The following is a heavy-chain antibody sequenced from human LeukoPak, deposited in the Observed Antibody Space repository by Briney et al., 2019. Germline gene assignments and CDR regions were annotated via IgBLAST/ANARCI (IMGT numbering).Heavy chain of an antibody. J-gene: IGHJ5*02. CDR3: ASHYDFWSGYYTRWFDP. CDR2: ISSSSSYI. D-gene: IGHD3-3*01. CDR1: GFTFSSYS. Sequence: GGSLRLSCAASGFTFSSYSMNWVRQAPGKGLEWVSSISSSSSYIYYADSVKGRFTISRDNAKNSLYPQMNSLRAEDTAVYYCASHYDFWSGYYTRWFDPWGQGTLVTVSS. V-gene: IGHV3-21*01.